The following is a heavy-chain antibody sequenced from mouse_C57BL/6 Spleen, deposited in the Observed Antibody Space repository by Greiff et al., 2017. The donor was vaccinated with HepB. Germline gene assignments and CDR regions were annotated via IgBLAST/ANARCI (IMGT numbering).Heavy chain of an antibody. CDR1: GYTFTDYY. CDR3: ARQPGFAY. Sequence: EVQLQQSGPELVKPGASVKISCKASGYTFTDYYMNWVKQSHGKSLEWIGDINPNNGGTSYNQKFKGKATLTVDKSSSTAYSELRSRTSEASAVYYCARQPGFAYWGQGTLVTVSA. V-gene: IGHV1-26*01. CDR2: INPNNGGT. D-gene: IGHD6-1*01. J-gene: IGHJ3*01.